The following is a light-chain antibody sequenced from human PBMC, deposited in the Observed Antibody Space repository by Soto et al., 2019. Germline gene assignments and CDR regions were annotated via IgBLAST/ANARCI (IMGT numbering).Light chain of an antibody. J-gene: IGLJ1*01. CDR3: SSYTSTSTPDV. CDR1: SSDVGGYNY. CDR2: DVS. V-gene: IGLV2-14*01. Sequence: QSALTQPASVSGSPGQSITISCTGTSSDVGGYNYVSWYQQHPGKAPKVMIYDVSNRPSGVSNRFSGSKSGNTASLTISGLQAEYEAGYYCSSYTSTSTPDVFGTGTKVTVL.